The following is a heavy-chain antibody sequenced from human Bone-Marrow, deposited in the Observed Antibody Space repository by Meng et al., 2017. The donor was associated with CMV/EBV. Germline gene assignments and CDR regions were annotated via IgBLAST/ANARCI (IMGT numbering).Heavy chain of an antibody. J-gene: IGHJ5*02. CDR1: GYTFTGYY. V-gene: IGHV1-2*02. CDR3: ARAGVVLPAGKSWFDR. CDR2: INPNSDGT. D-gene: IGHD2-2*01. Sequence: ASVKVSCKASGYTFTGYYMHWVRQAPGQGLEWMGWINPNSDGTNYAQEFQGRVTMTRDTSISTAYMELSRLTSDDTAVYYCARAGVVLPAGKSWFDRWGQGTLVTVSS.